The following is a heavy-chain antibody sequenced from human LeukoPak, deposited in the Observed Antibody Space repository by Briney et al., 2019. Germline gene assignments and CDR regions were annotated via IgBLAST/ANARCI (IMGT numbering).Heavy chain of an antibody. CDR1: GYTFTSYG. J-gene: IGHJ5*02. Sequence: GASLKLSCTASGYTFTSYGISWVRQAPGQGLEWMRWISAYNGNTNYAQTLQGRVTITTDTSTSTAYMELRSLRSDDTAVYYCASTGYCCGGSCCSFGFDPWGQGTLVTVSS. V-gene: IGHV1-18*01. CDR3: ASTGYCCGGSCCSFGFDP. CDR2: ISAYNGNT. D-gene: IGHD2-15*01.